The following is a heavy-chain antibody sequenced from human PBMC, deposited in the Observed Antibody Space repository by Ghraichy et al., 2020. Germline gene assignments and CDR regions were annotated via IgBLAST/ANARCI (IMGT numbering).Heavy chain of an antibody. Sequence: GGSLRLSCAPSGFTFSNYGMHWVRQAPGKGLEWVAFISYDGSKKYYGDSVKGRFTISRDNSKITLYLQMSSLRSEVTAVYYCAKGNYAVRGLTFRAGDYISSALVVRGLGTTVIVAS. CDR3: AKGNYAVRGLTFRAGDYISSALVV. V-gene: IGHV3-30*18. D-gene: IGHD3-10*01. CDR2: ISYDGSKK. CDR1: GFTFSNYG. J-gene: IGHJ6*02.